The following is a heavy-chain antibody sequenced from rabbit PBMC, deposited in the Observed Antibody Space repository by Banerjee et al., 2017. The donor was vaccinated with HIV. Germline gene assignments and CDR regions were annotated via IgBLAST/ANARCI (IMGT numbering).Heavy chain of an antibody. CDR2: IYNSDGST. Sequence: QEQLVESGGGLVQPEGSLTLTCKASGFDFSSNAMCWVRQAPGKGPEWIACIYNSDGSTYYASWVNGRFTISKTSSTTVTLQMTSLTAADTATYFCARGASGSGWAYDLWGQGTLVTVS. J-gene: IGHJ3*01. CDR1: GFDFSSNA. CDR3: ARGASGSGWAYDL. V-gene: IGHV1S47*01. D-gene: IGHD1-1*01.